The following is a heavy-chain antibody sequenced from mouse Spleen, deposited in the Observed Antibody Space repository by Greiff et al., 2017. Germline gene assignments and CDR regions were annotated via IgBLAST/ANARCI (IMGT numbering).Heavy chain of an antibody. CDR3: ARKVRRYWYFDV. V-gene: IGHV5-17*01. J-gene: IGHJ1*01. Sequence: EVQLVESGGGLVKPGGSLKLSCAASGFTFSDYGMHWVRQAPEKGLEWVAYISSGSSTIYYADTVKGRFTISRDNAKNTLFLQMTSLRSEDTAMYYCARKVRRYWYFDVWGAGTTVTVSS. D-gene: IGHD2-14*01. CDR1: GFTFSDYG. CDR2: ISSGSSTI.